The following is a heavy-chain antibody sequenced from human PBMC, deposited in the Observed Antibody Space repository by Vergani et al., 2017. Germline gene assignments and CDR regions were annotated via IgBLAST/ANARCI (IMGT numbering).Heavy chain of an antibody. V-gene: IGHV1-2*02. CDR2: INPNSGGT. J-gene: IGHJ4*02. CDR3: ARDILNIVVVPAANILGLDY. D-gene: IGHD2-2*01. CDR1: GYTFTGYY. Sequence: QVQLVQSGAEVKKPGASVKVSCKASGYTFTGYYMHWVRHAPGQGLEWMGWINPNSGGTNYAQKFQGRVTMTRDTSISTAYMELSRLRSDDTAVYYCARDILNIVVVPAANILGLDYWGQGTLVTVSS.